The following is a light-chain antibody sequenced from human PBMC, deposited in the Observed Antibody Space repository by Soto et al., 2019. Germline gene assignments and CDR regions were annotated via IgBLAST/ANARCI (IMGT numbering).Light chain of an antibody. Sequence: EIVMTQSPATLSVSPGERATLSCRASQSVTSNFAWYQQKPGQAPRLLIYDASTRATGIPARFSGSGSGTEVTLTISSLQSEDFAVYYCQQYNNWPPWTFGRGTKVEIK. CDR3: QQYNNWPPWT. J-gene: IGKJ1*01. CDR2: DAS. V-gene: IGKV3-15*01. CDR1: QSVTSN.